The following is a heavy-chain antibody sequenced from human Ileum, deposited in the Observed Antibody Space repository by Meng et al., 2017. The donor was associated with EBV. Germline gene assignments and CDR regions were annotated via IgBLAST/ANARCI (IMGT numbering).Heavy chain of an antibody. CDR3: VRGGLGPWY. D-gene: IGHD3/OR15-3a*01. J-gene: IGHJ4*02. CDR1: GFTFSNSW. V-gene: IGHV3-74*01. Sequence: VQWVGSGGGLVQPGGSLRLSCAASGFTFSNSWMHWLRQAPGKGLVWVSHIDTDGSTTNYAGSVKGRFTISRDNAKNTLSLQMNSLRVEDTAVYYCVRGGLGPWYWGQGTLVTVSS. CDR2: IDTDGSTT.